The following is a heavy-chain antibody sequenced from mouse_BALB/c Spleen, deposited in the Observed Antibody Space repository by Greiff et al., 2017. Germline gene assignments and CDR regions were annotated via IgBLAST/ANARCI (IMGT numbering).Heavy chain of an antibody. CDR2: ISSGGSYT. V-gene: IGHV5-6-4*01. CDR3: TRDGSFTTAPFAY. J-gene: IGHJ3*01. D-gene: IGHD1-2*01. Sequence: EVNLVESGGGSVKPGGSLKLSCAASGFTFSSYTMSWVRQTPEKRLEWVATISSGGSYTYYPDSVKGRFTISRDNAKNTLYLQMSSLKSEDTAMYYCTRDGSFTTAPFAYWGQGTLVTVSA. CDR1: GFTFSSYT.